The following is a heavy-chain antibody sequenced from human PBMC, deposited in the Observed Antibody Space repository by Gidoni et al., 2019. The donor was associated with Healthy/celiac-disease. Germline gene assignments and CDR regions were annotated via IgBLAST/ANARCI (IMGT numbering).Heavy chain of an antibody. CDR2: RAYDGSNK. Sequence: QVRLVESGGGVVEPGRPRRLSGAASGSSVCSYAMHWVRQGPGEGLEEVAVRAYDGSNKYYAESVEGRFTISRDNSKNTVYLQMNILRAEDTAVYYGARVYDSHSYADDAFDIWGQGTMVTVSS. CDR1: GSSVCSYA. V-gene: IGHV3-30-3*01. J-gene: IGHJ3*02. D-gene: IGHD3-22*01. CDR3: ARVYDSHSYADDAFDI.